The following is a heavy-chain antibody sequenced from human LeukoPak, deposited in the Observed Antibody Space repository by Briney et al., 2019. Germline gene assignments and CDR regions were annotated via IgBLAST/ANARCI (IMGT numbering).Heavy chain of an antibody. CDR3: ARLPGAASGTSLFDY. CDR1: GGSISSYY. CDR2: IYYSGST. D-gene: IGHD6-13*01. Sequence: SETLSLTCTVSGGSISSYYWSWIRQPPGKGLEWIGYIYYSGSTNYNPSLKSRVTISVDTSKNQFSLKLSSVTAADTAVYYCARLPGAASGTSLFDYWGQGVLVTVSS. V-gene: IGHV4-59*08. J-gene: IGHJ4*02.